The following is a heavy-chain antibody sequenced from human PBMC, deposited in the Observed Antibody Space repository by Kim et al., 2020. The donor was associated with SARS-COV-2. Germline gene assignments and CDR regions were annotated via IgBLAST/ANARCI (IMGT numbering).Heavy chain of an antibody. D-gene: IGHD2-2*01. V-gene: IGHV7-4-1*02. J-gene: IGHJ4*02. CDR3: ARVPLGYCSSTSCSGLAAARFDY. Sequence: ASVKVSCKASGYTFTSYAMNWVRQAPGQGLEWMGWINTNTGNPTYAQGFTGRFVFSLDTSVSTAYLQISSLKAEDTAVYYCARVPLGYCSSTSCSGLAAARFDYWGQGTLVTVSS. CDR1: GYTFTSYA. CDR2: INTNTGNP.